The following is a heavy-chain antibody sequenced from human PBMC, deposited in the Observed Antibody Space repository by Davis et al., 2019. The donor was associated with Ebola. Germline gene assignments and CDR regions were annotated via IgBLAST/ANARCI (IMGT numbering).Heavy chain of an antibody. CDR2: INPSGGST. CDR1: GYTFTSYY. V-gene: IGHV1-46*01. D-gene: IGHD2-8*01. CDR3: TRGRDCTNGVCYKAHWFDS. J-gene: IGHJ5*01. Sequence: AASVKVSCKASGYTFTSYYMHWVRQAPGQGLEWMGLINPSGGSTSYAQKFQGRVTMTRDTSTSTVYMELSSLRSEDTAVYYCTRGRDCTNGVCYKAHWFDSWGLGTLVTVSS.